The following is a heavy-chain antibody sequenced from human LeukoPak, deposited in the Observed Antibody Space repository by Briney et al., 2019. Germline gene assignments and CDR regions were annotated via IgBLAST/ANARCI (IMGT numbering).Heavy chain of an antibody. J-gene: IGHJ4*02. Sequence: GGSLRLSCAASGFSFNIYAMGWVRQAPGKGLEWVSVIGSGSVDKHYADTVRGRFDISRDDSKNTLYLQMNNLRAEDTAVYYCAKDGAWLRFDDWGQGILVTVSS. CDR3: AKDGAWLRFDD. V-gene: IGHV3-23*01. CDR1: GFSFNIYA. CDR2: IGSGSVDK. D-gene: IGHD5-12*01.